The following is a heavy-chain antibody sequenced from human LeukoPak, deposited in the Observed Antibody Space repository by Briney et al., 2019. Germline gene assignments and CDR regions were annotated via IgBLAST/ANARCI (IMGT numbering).Heavy chain of an antibody. CDR1: GFTFSTYA. D-gene: IGHD3-16*01. CDR2: ISGSGGST. CDR3: AKVWSTYYFDY. Sequence: GGSLRLSCAASGFTFSTYAMTWVRQAPGKGLEWVSVISGSGGSTYYADSVKGRFTISRDNSKNTVYVQMNSLRAEDTAAYYCAKVWSTYYFDYWGQGTLVTVSS. V-gene: IGHV3-23*01. J-gene: IGHJ4*02.